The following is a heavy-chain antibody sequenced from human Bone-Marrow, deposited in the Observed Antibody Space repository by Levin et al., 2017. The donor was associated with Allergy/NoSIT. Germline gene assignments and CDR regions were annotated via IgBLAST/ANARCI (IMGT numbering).Heavy chain of an antibody. CDR3: ARLNYDTLTGSDGFDI. J-gene: IGHJ3*02. D-gene: IGHD3-9*01. CDR2: IDWDDDK. V-gene: IGHV2-70*13. CDR1: GFSLSTSGMC. Sequence: SGSGPTLVKPTQTLTLTCTFSGFSLSTSGMCVSWIRQPPGKALEWLALIDWDDDKYYSTSLKTRLTISKDTSKNQVVLTMTNMDAVDTATYYCARLNYDTLTGSDGFDIWGQGTMVTVSS.